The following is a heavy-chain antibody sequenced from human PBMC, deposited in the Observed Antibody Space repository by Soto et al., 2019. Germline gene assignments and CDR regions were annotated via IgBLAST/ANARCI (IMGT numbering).Heavy chain of an antibody. Sequence: GGSLRLSCAASGFTFSSYWMSWVRQAPGKGLEWVANIKQDGSEKYYVDSVKGRFTISRDNAKNSLYLQMNSLRAGDTAVYYCARESRRVLRYFDWPTNHDAFDIWGQGTMVTVSS. CDR1: GFTFSSYW. V-gene: IGHV3-7*03. J-gene: IGHJ3*02. CDR3: ARESRRVLRYFDWPTNHDAFDI. CDR2: IKQDGSEK. D-gene: IGHD3-9*01.